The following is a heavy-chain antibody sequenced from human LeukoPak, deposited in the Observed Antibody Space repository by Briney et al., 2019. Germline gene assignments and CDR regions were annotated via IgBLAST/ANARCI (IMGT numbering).Heavy chain of an antibody. CDR1: GGSFSGYY. CDR2: INHSGST. Sequence: SETLSLTCAVYGGSFSGYYWSWIRQPPGKGLEWMGEINHSGSTNYNPSLKSRVTISVDMSKDQLSVKLSSMSDADTAVYYCARGIYGYEVDWGQGTLVTVSS. J-gene: IGHJ4*02. V-gene: IGHV4-34*01. CDR3: ARGIYGYEVD. D-gene: IGHD5-12*01.